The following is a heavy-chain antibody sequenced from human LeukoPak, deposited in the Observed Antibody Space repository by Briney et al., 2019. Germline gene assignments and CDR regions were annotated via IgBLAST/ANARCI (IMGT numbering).Heavy chain of an antibody. V-gene: IGHV3-23*01. D-gene: IGHD3-3*01. CDR1: GFTFSRYR. CDR2: SCGSGGST. Sequence: GESLSLSYAASGFTFSRYRMNWVRQPPRKVLECVSASCGSGGSTSHAGSVKGWFTTSRDNSTNTLYLQTNSQRAEYTAVYYCANNLPLMGIIFWGQGTLVTVSS. J-gene: IGHJ4*02. CDR3: ANNLPLMGIIF.